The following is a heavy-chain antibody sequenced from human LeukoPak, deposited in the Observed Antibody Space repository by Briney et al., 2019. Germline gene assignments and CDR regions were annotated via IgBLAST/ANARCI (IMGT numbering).Heavy chain of an antibody. CDR1: GGSISSYY. CDR2: IYYSGST. Sequence: SETLSLTCTVSGGSISSYYWSWIRQPPGKGLEWIGYIYYSGSTNYNPSLKSRVIISSDTSKNQFYLRLSSVTAADTALYYCARVSGGNSNWFDPWGQGTLVTVSS. J-gene: IGHJ5*02. D-gene: IGHD2/OR15-2a*01. CDR3: ARVSGGNSNWFDP. V-gene: IGHV4-59*01.